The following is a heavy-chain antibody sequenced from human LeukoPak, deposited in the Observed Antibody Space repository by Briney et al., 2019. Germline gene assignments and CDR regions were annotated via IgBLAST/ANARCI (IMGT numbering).Heavy chain of an antibody. Sequence: SETLSLTCAVYGGSFSGYYWSWIRQPPGKGLEWIGEINHSGSTNYNPSLKSRVTISVDTSKNQSSLKLSSVTAADTAVYYCARAGITIFGVVYYYYGMDVWGQGTTVTVSS. CDR2: INHSGST. CDR1: GGSFSGYY. V-gene: IGHV4-34*01. D-gene: IGHD3-3*01. CDR3: ARAGITIFGVVYYYYGMDV. J-gene: IGHJ6*02.